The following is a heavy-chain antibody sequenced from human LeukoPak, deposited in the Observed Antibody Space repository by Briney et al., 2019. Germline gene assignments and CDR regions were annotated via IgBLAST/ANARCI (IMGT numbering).Heavy chain of an antibody. V-gene: IGHV3-48*04. Sequence: GGSLRLSCAASGFTYSSYSLNWVRQAPGKGLEGVSFISSSSINIYYADSVKGRFTISRDNDEKSLYLQMNSLRAEDTAVYYCARDRGGSYSAIDFWGQGTLVTVSS. CDR2: ISSSSINI. J-gene: IGHJ4*02. D-gene: IGHD2-15*01. CDR1: GFTYSSYS. CDR3: ARDRGGSYSAIDF.